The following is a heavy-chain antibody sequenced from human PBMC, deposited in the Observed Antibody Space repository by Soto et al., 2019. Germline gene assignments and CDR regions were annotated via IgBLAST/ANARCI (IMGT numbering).Heavy chain of an antibody. J-gene: IGHJ4*02. Sequence: EVQLVESGGVSVQPGGSLRLSCAASGFSLSNYWMHWVRQAPGKGLVWVSRINIDGSTTTYADSVKGRFTISRDNAKNTLYLQMNRRRDEDTAVYYCVRIRRGDGYTFGYWGQGTLVTVSS. CDR3: VRIRRGDGYTFGY. CDR1: GFSLSNYW. CDR2: INIDGSTT. D-gene: IGHD5-12*01. V-gene: IGHV3-74*01.